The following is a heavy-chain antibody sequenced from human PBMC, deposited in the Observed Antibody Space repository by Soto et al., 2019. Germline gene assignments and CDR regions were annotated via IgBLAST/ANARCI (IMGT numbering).Heavy chain of an antibody. CDR1: GGTFGSYA. CDR3: ARSQGSSTSLEIYYYYYYGMAV. D-gene: IGHD2-2*01. Sequence: QVQLVQSGAEVKKPGSSVKVSCKASGGTFGSYAISWVRQAPGQGLEWMGGIIPIPGTANYAQKFQGSVTIAADESTSTAYMELSSLRSEDTAVYYCARSQGSSTSLEIYYYYYYGMAVWGEGTTVTVSS. J-gene: IGHJ6*04. V-gene: IGHV1-69*01. CDR2: IIPIPGTA.